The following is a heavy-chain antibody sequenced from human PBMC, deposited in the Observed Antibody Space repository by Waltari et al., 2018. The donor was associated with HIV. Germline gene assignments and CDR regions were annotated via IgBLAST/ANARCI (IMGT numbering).Heavy chain of an antibody. CDR2: IIPILGIA. D-gene: IGHD4-17*01. CDR3: ARSTGEIPLYGDYGYYGMDV. V-gene: IGHV1-69*04. Sequence: QVQLVQSGAEVKKPGSSVKVSCKASGGTFSSYAISWVRQAPGQGLGWMGRIIPILGIANYAQKFQGRVTITADKSTSTAYMELSSLRYEDTAVYYCARSTGEIPLYGDYGYYGMDVWGQGTTVTVSS. J-gene: IGHJ6*02. CDR1: GGTFSSYA.